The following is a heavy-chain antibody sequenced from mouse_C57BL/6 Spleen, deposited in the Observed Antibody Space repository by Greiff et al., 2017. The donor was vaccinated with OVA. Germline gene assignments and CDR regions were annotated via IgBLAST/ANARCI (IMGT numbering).Heavy chain of an antibody. J-gene: IGHJ3*01. CDR2: IDPANGNT. CDR1: GFNITNTY. CDR3: ARPTAQAVGGAY. D-gene: IGHD3-2*02. Sequence: EVQLQQSVAELVRPGASVKLSCTASGFNITNTYMHWVKQRPEQGLEWIGRIDPANGNTKYAPKFQGKATITADTSSNTAYLQLSSLTSEDTAIYYWARPTAQAVGGAYWGKGTLVTVSA. V-gene: IGHV14-3*01.